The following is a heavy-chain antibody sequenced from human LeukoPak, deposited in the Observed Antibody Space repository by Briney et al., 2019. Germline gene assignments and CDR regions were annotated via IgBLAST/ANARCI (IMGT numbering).Heavy chain of an antibody. V-gene: IGHV4-30-4*01. Sequence: PSETLSLICTVSGGSISSGDYYWSWIRQPPGKGLEWIGYIYYSGSTYYNPSLKSRVTISVDTSKNQFSLKLSSVTAADTAVYYCAREGRVATNGFDIWGQGTMVTVSS. CDR2: IYYSGST. J-gene: IGHJ3*02. CDR3: AREGRVATNGFDI. CDR1: GGSISSGDYY. D-gene: IGHD5-12*01.